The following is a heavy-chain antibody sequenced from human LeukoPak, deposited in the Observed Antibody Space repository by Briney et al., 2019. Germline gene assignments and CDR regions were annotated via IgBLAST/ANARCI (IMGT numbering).Heavy chain of an antibody. Sequence: PGGSLRLSCAASGFTFSSYAMSWVRQAPGKGLEWVSGISGTGGNTDHADSVKGRFTISRDNSKDTLYLQMNSLRAEDTAVYYCAKEFSSAVYWGQGTLVTVSS. V-gene: IGHV3-23*01. J-gene: IGHJ4*02. CDR2: ISGTGGNT. CDR3: AKEFSSAVY. CDR1: GFTFSSYA. D-gene: IGHD6-25*01.